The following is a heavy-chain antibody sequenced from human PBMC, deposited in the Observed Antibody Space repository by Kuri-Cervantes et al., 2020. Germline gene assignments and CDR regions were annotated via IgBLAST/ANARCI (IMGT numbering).Heavy chain of an antibody. Sequence: GGSLRLSCAASGFTFSSYSMNWVRQAPGKGLEWVSYISSSSSTIYYADSVKGRFTISGDNAKNSLYLQMNSLRAEDTAVYYCARTPTWFGELLYLNYYYGMDVWGQGTTVTVSS. J-gene: IGHJ6*02. CDR1: GFTFSSYS. CDR3: ARTPTWFGELLYLNYYYGMDV. V-gene: IGHV3-48*04. D-gene: IGHD3-10*01. CDR2: ISSSSSTI.